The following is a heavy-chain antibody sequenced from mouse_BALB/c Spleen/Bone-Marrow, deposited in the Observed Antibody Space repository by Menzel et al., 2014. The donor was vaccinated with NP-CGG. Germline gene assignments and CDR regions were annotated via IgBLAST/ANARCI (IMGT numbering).Heavy chain of an antibody. CDR3: ARQDLFAY. V-gene: IGHV14-3*02. CDR1: GFNIKDTY. CDR2: IDPANGNT. Sequence: VQLKESGAELVKPGASVKLSCTASGFNIKDTYMHWVKQRPEQGLEWIGRIDPANGNTKYDPKFQGEATITADASSNTAYLQLSSLTSEDTAVYYCARQDLFAYWGQGTLVTVSA. J-gene: IGHJ3*01.